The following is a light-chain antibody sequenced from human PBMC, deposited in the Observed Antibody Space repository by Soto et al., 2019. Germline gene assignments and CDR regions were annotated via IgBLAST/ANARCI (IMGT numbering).Light chain of an antibody. V-gene: IGKV1-39*01. CDR3: QQSFSPLWT. CDR2: AAS. Sequence: DIQMTQSPSSLSASVGDRVTITCRASQSISNYLNWYQQKPGKAPKLLIYAASSMQSGVPSRFSGSGSETDFTLTISSPQPDDSATYYCQQSFSPLWTFGQGTKVEV. CDR1: QSISNY. J-gene: IGKJ1*01.